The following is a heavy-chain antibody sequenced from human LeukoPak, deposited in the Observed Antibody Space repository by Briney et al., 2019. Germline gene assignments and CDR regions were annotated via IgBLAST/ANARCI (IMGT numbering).Heavy chain of an antibody. J-gene: IGHJ4*02. CDR1: LGSINGGDYY. D-gene: IGHD3-22*01. CDR3: ARLRYDGSGYSLDY. CDR2: IYYSGST. V-gene: IGHV4-31*03. Sequence: SQTLSLTCTVSLGSINGGDYYWTWIRQNPGKGLEWIGYIYYSGSTYYNPSLKSRVSISVDTSQNQFSLKLSSVTAADTAVYYCARLRYDGSGYSLDYWGQGTLVTVSS.